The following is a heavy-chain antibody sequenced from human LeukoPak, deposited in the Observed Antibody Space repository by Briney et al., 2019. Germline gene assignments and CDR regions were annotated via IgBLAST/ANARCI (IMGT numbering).Heavy chain of an antibody. CDR1: GFTFSDYY. J-gene: IGHJ4*02. CDR2: ISSSDSTI. CDR3: ARYRIEYSSSSDFDY. D-gene: IGHD6-6*01. V-gene: IGHV3-11*01. Sequence: GGSLRLSCAASGFTFSDYYMSWIRQAPGKGLEWVSYISSSDSTIYYADSVKGRFTISRDNARNSLYLQMNSLRAEDTAVYYCARYRIEYSSSSDFDYWGQGTLVTVSS.